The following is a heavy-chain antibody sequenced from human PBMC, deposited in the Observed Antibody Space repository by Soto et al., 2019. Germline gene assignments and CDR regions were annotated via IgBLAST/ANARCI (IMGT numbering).Heavy chain of an antibody. J-gene: IGHJ4*02. Sequence: QVQLVESGGGVVQPGRSLRLSCAASGFTFSSYGMHWVRQAPGKGLEWVAVISYDGSNKYYADSVKGRFTISRDNSKNPLYLQMNSLRAEGTAVYYCAKDGFKQWKMATIGPYYFDYWGQGTLVTVSS. CDR1: GFTFSSYG. V-gene: IGHV3-30*18. D-gene: IGHD5-12*01. CDR3: AKDGFKQWKMATIGPYYFDY. CDR2: ISYDGSNK.